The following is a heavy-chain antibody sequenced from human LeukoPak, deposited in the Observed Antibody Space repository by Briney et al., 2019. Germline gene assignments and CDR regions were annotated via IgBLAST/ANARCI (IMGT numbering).Heavy chain of an antibody. J-gene: IGHJ4*02. CDR3: ARAGYCSGTSCLDY. CDR1: GGSISSGGYY. CDR2: IYHSGST. D-gene: IGHD2-2*01. Sequence: SETLSLTCTVSGGSISSGGYYWSWIRQPPGKGLEWIGYIYHSGSTYYNPSLKSRVTISVDTSKNQFSLKLSSVTAADTAVYYCARAGYCSGTSCLDYWGQGTLVTVSS. V-gene: IGHV4-30-2*01.